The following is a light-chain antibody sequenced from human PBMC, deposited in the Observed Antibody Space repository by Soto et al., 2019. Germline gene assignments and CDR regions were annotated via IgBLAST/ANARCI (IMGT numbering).Light chain of an antibody. J-gene: IGKJ4*01. V-gene: IGKV3-20*01. CDR2: GAS. CDR3: QHYDNSFLT. CDR1: QSVSSSY. Sequence: EIVLTQSPGTLSFSPVERATLSCMASQSVSSSYLAWYQQKPGQAPRLLIYGASTRATGIPDKFSGSGSGTDFSLTISRLEPEDFAVYYCQHYDNSFLTFGGGTKVDIK.